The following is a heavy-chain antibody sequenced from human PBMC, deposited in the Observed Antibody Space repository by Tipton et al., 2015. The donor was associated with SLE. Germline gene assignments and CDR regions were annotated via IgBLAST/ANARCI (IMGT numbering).Heavy chain of an antibody. V-gene: IGHV3-30*02. CDR2: VRNDGRNT. CDR1: GFSFSSYY. D-gene: IGHD6-13*01. CDR3: AKDRSSSWSGGEY. Sequence: SLRLSCAASGFSFSSYYMNWVRQVPGKGPEWVGFVRNDGRNTYYAESVRGRFTISRDNFKNTLWLQMSSLRVDDTAVYYCAKDRSSSWSGGEYWGQGSLVTVSS. J-gene: IGHJ4*02.